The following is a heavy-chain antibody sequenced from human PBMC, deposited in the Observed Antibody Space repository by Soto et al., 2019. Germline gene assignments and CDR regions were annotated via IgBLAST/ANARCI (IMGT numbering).Heavy chain of an antibody. V-gene: IGHV1-69*01. CDR3: ARASGIAAAGDYYYGMDV. D-gene: IGHD6-13*01. CDR1: GGTFSSYA. CDR2: INPIFGTA. Sequence: QVQLVQSGAGVKKPGSSVKVSCKASGGTFSSYAISWVRQAPGQGLEWMGGINPIFGTANYAQKYQGRVTITADESTSTAYIELSSLRSEDTAVYYCARASGIAAAGDYYYGMDVWGQGTTVTVSS. J-gene: IGHJ6*02.